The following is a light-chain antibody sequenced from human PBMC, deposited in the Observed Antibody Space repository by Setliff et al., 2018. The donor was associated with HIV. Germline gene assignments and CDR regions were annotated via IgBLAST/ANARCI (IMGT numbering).Light chain of an antibody. CDR2: DVS. CDR3: CSYASSNSLV. V-gene: IGLV2-11*01. CDR1: SSDVGGYNY. J-gene: IGLJ1*01. Sequence: QSALTQPRSVSGPPGQSVTISCTGASSDVGGYNYVSWYQQHPGKAPKLMIYDVSKRPSGVPDRFSGSKSGNTASLTVSGLQTEDEADYYCCSYASSNSLVFGTGTKGTVL.